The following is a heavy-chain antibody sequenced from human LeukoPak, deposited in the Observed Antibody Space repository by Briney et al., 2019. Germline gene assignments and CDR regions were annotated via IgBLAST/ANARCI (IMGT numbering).Heavy chain of an antibody. J-gene: IGHJ4*01. CDR1: GFTFSNYN. D-gene: IGHD5-18*01. CDR3: AREGYSSSFDY. CDR2: ISSSGTTM. V-gene: IGHV3-48*04. Sequence: PGGSLRLSCAASGFTFSNYNMNWVRQPPGKGLQWVSYISSSGTTMFYADSVRGRFTVSRDNARNSMLLQMNYLSAEDTAVYYCAREGYSSSFDYWGQGALVTVSS.